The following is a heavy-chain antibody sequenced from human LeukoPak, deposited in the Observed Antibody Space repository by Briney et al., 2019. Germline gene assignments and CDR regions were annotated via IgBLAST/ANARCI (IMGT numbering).Heavy chain of an antibody. CDR3: AREYPDNGDGWGY. J-gene: IGHJ4*02. D-gene: IGHD1-1*01. CDR1: GFTFSSYE. V-gene: IGHV3-48*03. Sequence: GGSLRLSRAASGFTFSSYEMNWVRQAPRKGLEWVSYISGSGSTIFYADSVKGRFTISRDNAKNSLYLRMNSLRVEDTAVYYCAREYPDNGDGWGYWGQGTLVTVSS. CDR2: ISGSGSTI.